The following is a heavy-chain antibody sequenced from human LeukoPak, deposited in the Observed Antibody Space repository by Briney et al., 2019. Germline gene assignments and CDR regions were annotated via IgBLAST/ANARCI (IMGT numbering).Heavy chain of an antibody. CDR2: INESDDT. D-gene: IGHD3-10*01. Sequence: SGTLSLTCAVSGDSVPGNHWWSWVRQSPGKGLEWLGEINESDDTFYNPSVKSRVTILLDKSKNQFSLILTSVTAADTARYYCARVNRGGLLDIWGQGTMVSVSS. J-gene: IGHJ3*02. CDR1: GDSVPGNHW. V-gene: IGHV4-4*02. CDR3: ARVNRGGLLDI.